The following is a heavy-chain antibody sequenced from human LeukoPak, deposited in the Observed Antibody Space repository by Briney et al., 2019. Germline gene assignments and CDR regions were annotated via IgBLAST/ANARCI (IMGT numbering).Heavy chain of an antibody. CDR1: GYSLSRGYY. Sequence: SETLSLTCTVSGYSLSRGYYWGWSRQPPGKGLEWIGSIYHSGSTYYNPSLKSRVTISVDKSKNQFSLKPSSVTAADTAVYYCARGPAPFDYWGQGTLVTVSS. CDR2: IYHSGST. J-gene: IGHJ4*02. V-gene: IGHV4-38-2*02. CDR3: ARGPAPFDY.